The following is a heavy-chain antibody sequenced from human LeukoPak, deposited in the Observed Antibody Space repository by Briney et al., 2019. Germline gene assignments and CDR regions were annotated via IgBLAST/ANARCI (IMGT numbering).Heavy chain of an antibody. CDR3: AKDPTPFVVVVAAADY. CDR2: ISYDGSNK. V-gene: IGHV3-30*18. D-gene: IGHD2-15*01. CDR1: GFTFSNYG. J-gene: IGHJ4*02. Sequence: GGSLRLSCAASGFTFSNYGMHWVRQAPGKGLEWVAVISYDGSNKYYADSVKGRFTISRDNSKNTLYLQMNSLRAEDTAVYYCAKDPTPFVVVVAAADYWGQGTLVTVSS.